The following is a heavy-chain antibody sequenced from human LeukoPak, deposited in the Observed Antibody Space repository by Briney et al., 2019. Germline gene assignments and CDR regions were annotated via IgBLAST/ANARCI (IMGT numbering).Heavy chain of an antibody. Sequence: SVKVSCKASGGTFSSYAISWVRQAPGQGLEWMGGIIPSFGTANYAQKFQGRVTITTDESTSTAYMELSSLRSEDTAVYYCARDPWGYCSAGSCYSWGQGTLVTVSS. CDR2: IIPSFGTA. V-gene: IGHV1-69*05. CDR1: GGTFSSYA. CDR3: ARDPWGYCSAGSCYS. J-gene: IGHJ4*02. D-gene: IGHD2-15*01.